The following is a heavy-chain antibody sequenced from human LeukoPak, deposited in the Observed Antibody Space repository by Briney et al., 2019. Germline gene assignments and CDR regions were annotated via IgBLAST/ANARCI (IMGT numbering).Heavy chain of an antibody. Sequence: PSETLSLTCTVFGGSISSYYWSWIRQPPGKGLEWIGYIYYSGSTNYNPSLKSRVTISVDTSKNQFSLKLSSVTAADTAVYYCARRGGSGWSVYNWFDPWGQGTLVTVSS. J-gene: IGHJ5*02. D-gene: IGHD6-19*01. CDR1: GGSISSYY. V-gene: IGHV4-59*01. CDR2: IYYSGST. CDR3: ARRGGSGWSVYNWFDP.